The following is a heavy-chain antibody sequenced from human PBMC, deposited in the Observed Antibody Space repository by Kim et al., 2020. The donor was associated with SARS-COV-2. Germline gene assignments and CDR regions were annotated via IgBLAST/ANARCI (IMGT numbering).Heavy chain of an antibody. J-gene: IGHJ4*02. CDR2: VSYLGNT. CDR1: AASLSSSSYF. Sequence: SETLSLTCNVSAASLSSSSYFWGWIRQPPGKGLEWIGTVSYLGNTYSSPSLKSRVAMSVDTSKNQFSLRLTSVTAADTAVYYCARAAIAVADAEFDFWGQGTLVSISS. V-gene: IGHV4-39*01. D-gene: IGHD6-19*01. CDR3: ARAAIAVADAEFDF.